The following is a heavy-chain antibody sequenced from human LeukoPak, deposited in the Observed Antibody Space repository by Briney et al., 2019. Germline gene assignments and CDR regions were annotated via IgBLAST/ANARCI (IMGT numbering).Heavy chain of an antibody. V-gene: IGHV3-48*04. CDR3: ARDTRGESDY. CDR2: INSNSGTV. J-gene: IGHJ4*01. CDR1: GFTLSSYA. D-gene: IGHD2-2*01. Sequence: GGSLRLSCAASGFTLSSYAMSWVRQAPGKGLEWISYINSNSGTVHYSNSVEGRFTISRDNAKNSLYLQMNSLRAEDTAMYYCARDTRGESDYWGHGTLVTVSS.